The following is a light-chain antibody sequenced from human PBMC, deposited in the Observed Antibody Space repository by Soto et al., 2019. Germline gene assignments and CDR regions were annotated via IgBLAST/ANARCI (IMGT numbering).Light chain of an antibody. CDR3: QQYNNWPRT. Sequence: EIVMTQSPGTLSVSPGERATLSCRASQSVSSNLAWYQQKPGRAPRLLIYGASTRATGIPARFSGSRSGTEVTLTISSVQSEDFAVYYCQQYNNWPRTFGQGTKVEIK. CDR2: GAS. J-gene: IGKJ1*01. V-gene: IGKV3-15*01. CDR1: QSVSSN.